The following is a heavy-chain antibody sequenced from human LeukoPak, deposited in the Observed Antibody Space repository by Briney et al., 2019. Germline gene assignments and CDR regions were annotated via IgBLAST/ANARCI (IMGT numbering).Heavy chain of an antibody. CDR3: ARHSDVVGAI. V-gene: IGHV5-51*01. CDR2: IHPRDSDT. Sequence: GESLEISFEASGYTFTHQWIGGVRQLPGTGLEWVGIIHPRDSDTIYSPSFQGHVTISADTSINTAYLEWRSLEASDTAMYYCARHSDVVGAIWGQGTQVTVSS. J-gene: IGHJ4*02. D-gene: IGHD3-16*01. CDR1: GYTFTHQW.